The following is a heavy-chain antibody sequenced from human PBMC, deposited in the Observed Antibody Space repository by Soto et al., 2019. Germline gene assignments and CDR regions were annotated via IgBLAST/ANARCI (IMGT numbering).Heavy chain of an antibody. J-gene: IGHJ4*02. CDR1: GFTFSSYA. CDR3: ARDLVVVTAINQPNY. Sequence: PGGSLRLSCAASGFTFSSYAMHWVRQAPGKGLEWVAVISYDGSNKYYADSVKGRFTISRDNSKNTLYLQMNSLRAEDTAVYYCARDLVVVTAINQPNYWGQGTLVTVSS. D-gene: IGHD2-21*02. CDR2: ISYDGSNK. V-gene: IGHV3-30-3*01.